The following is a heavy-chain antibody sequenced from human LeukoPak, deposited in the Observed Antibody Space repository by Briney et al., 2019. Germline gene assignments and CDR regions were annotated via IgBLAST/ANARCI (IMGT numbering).Heavy chain of an antibody. D-gene: IGHD3-9*01. V-gene: IGHV5-51*01. CDR1: GYSLTSYW. J-gene: IGHJ6*03. CDR2: IYPGDSDT. Sequence: GESLKISCKGSGYSLTSYWIGWVRQMPGKGLEWMGIIYPGDSDTRYSPSFQGQVTISADKPISTAYLQWSSLKASDTAMYYCARHNRYYDILTGYSPYYYYYYMDVWGKGTTVTVSS. CDR3: ARHNRYYDILTGYSPYYYYYYMDV.